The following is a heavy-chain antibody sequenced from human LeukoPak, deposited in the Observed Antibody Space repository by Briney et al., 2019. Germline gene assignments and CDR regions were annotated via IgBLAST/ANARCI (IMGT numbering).Heavy chain of an antibody. D-gene: IGHD4-11*01. CDR3: ARMQLTTLDY. CDR1: GGSISSYY. Sequence: SETLSFTCTVSGGSISSYYWSWIRQPPGKGLEWIGYIYYSGSTNYNPSLKSRVTISVDTSKNQFSLKLSSVTAADTAVYYCARMQLTTLDYWGQGTLVTVSS. V-gene: IGHV4-59*01. CDR2: IYYSGST. J-gene: IGHJ4*02.